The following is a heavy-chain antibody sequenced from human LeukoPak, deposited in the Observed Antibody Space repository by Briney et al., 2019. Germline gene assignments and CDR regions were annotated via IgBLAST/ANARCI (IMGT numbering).Heavy chain of an antibody. CDR3: VGADLYFYHIDV. CDR1: GGAISRSSRY. V-gene: IGHV4-39*01. D-gene: IGHD3/OR15-3a*01. Sequence: PSETLSLTCTVSGGAISRSSRYWIVSRQPPGEGLEWIGSVFYTGNTYYNPSLKSRVTISVDTSNNQFSLKLSSATAAAAAVYYCVGADLYFYHIDVWGKGTTVTVSS. J-gene: IGHJ6*03. CDR2: VFYTGNT.